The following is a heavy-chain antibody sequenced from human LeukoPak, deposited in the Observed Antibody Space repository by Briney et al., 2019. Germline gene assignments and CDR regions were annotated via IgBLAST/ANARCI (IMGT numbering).Heavy chain of an antibody. J-gene: IGHJ4*02. D-gene: IGHD5-12*01. V-gene: IGHV4-34*01. CDR1: DGSFSGYY. CDR2: INHSGST. CDR3: ARGGISGYVY. Sequence: SETLSLTCAVSDGSFSGYYWSWIRQPPGKGLEWIGEINHSGSTNYNPSLKSRVTISVDTSKNQFSLKLSSVTAADTAVYYCARGGISGYVYWGQGTLVTVSS.